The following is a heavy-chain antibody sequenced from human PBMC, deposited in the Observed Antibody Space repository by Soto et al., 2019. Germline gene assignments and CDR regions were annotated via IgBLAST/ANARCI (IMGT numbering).Heavy chain of an antibody. Sequence: QMHLVQSGPEVKRPGTSLKVSCKASGFIFSSSAVQWVRQARGQPLEWIGWIVLGNGNTNYAQKFQQRVTITRDMSTSTAYMEVRSLTYEDTAVYYCATRIGNIGWYWLDTWGQGTLVTVSS. J-gene: IGHJ5*02. V-gene: IGHV1-58*01. CDR3: ATRIGNIGWYWLDT. CDR1: GFIFSSSA. D-gene: IGHD6-19*01. CDR2: IVLGNGNT.